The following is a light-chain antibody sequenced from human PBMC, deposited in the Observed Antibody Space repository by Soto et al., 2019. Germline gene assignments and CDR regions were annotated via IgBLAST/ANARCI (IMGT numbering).Light chain of an antibody. CDR1: QSLLHSNGYNS. Sequence: DIVMTQSPLALPVTSGEPASISCRSSQSLLHSNGYNSLDWYLQKPGQSPQLLIYLGSIRASGDPDRFSGRGSDRDFTLKISRVEAEDVGIYYCMQNRQNTYTFRQGAELELK. CDR3: MQNRQNTYT. CDR2: LGS. V-gene: IGKV2-28*01. J-gene: IGKJ2*01.